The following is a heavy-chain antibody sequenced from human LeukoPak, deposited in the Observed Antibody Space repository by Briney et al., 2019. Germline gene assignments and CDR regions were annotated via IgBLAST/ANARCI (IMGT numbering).Heavy chain of an antibody. CDR2: ISSSSSYI. J-gene: IGHJ5*02. Sequence: GESLRLSCAASGFTFSTYSMNWVRQAPGKGLEWVSSISSSSSYIYYADSVKGRFTISRDNAKNSLYLQINSLRVEDTAVYFCARVLREWLLFGWFDPWGQGTLVTVSS. V-gene: IGHV3-21*04. CDR3: ARVLREWLLFGWFDP. D-gene: IGHD3-3*01. CDR1: GFTFSTYS.